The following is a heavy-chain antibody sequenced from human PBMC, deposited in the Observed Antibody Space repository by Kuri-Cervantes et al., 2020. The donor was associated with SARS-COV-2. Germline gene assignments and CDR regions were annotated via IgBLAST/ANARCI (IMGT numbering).Heavy chain of an antibody. V-gene: IGHV4-59*08. D-gene: IGHD3-22*01. J-gene: IGHJ5*02. CDR2: IYYSGST. CDR1: GGSISSYY. CDR3: ARLSYYYDSSGYYGGNWFDP. Sequence: GSLRLSCTVSGGSISSYYWSWIRQPPGKGLGWIGYIYYSGSTKYNPTLKSRVTISVDTSKNQLSLKLSSVTAADTAVYYCARLSYYYDSSGYYGGNWFDPWGQGTLVTDSS.